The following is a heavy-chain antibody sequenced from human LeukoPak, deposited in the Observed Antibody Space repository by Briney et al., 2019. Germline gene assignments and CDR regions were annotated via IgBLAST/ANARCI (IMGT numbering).Heavy chain of an antibody. V-gene: IGHV3-23*01. CDR2: ISGSGGST. CDR3: AKDAGYCRGGSCPHYFDY. D-gene: IGHD2-15*01. CDR1: GFTFSSYA. J-gene: IGHJ4*02. Sequence: GSLRLSCAASGFTFSSYAMSWVRQAPGKGLEWVSAISGSGGSTYYADSVKGRFTISRDNSKNTLYLQMNSLRAEDTAVYYCAKDAGYCRGGSCPHYFDYWGQGTLVTVSS.